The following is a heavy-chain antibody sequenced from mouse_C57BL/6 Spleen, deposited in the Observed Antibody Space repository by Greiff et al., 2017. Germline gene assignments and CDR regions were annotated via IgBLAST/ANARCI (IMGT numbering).Heavy chain of an antibody. D-gene: IGHD1-1*01. V-gene: IGHV1-76*01. J-gene: IGHJ3*01. Sequence: QVQLQQSGAELVRPGASVKLSCKASGYTFTDYYINWVKQRPGQGLEWIARIYPGSGNTYYNEKFKGKATLTAEKSSSTAYMQLSSLTTEDSAVYFCARSDYYGSSWFAYWGQGTLVTVSA. CDR3: ARSDYYGSSWFAY. CDR2: IYPGSGNT. CDR1: GYTFTDYY.